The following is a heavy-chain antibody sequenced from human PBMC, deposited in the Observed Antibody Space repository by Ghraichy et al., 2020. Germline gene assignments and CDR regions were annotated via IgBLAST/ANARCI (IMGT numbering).Heavy chain of an antibody. CDR1: GGTFSSYA. CDR2: IIPIFGTA. J-gene: IGHJ6*02. CDR3: ARGPYSSGWEGYYYGMDV. D-gene: IGHD6-19*01. V-gene: IGHV1-69*13. Sequence: SVKVSCKASGGTFSSYAISWVRQAPGQGLEWMGGIIPIFGTANYAQKFQGRVTITADESTSTAYMELSSLRSEDTAVYYCARGPYSSGWEGYYYGMDVWGQGTTVTVSS.